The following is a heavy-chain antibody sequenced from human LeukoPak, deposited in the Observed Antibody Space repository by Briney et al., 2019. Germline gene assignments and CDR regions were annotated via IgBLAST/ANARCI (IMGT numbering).Heavy chain of an antibody. CDR2: INWSGDII. V-gene: IGHV3-48*03. CDR3: ARQGNVWGSHRHFDY. D-gene: IGHD3-16*02. Sequence: GGSLRLSCAASGFTFSSYEMNWVRQAPGKGLEWVSNINWSGDIIYYADSMKGRFTISRDNAKNSVYLQMNSLRAEDTAVYYCARQGNVWGSHRHFDYWGQGTLVTVSS. CDR1: GFTFSSYE. J-gene: IGHJ4*02.